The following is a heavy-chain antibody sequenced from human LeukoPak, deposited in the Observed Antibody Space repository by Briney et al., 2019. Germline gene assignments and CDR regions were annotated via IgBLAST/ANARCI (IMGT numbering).Heavy chain of an antibody. J-gene: IGHJ4*02. CDR3: TRGVGEYTNGHFDF. D-gene: IGHD2-8*01. CDR2: ISKSGGTT. Sequence: GGSLRLSCAATGFTFSNYAMTWVRQAPGKGLEWVSSISKSGGTTYDRDSVKGRFTISRDNSKNTVYLQMNTLRAEDTALYFCTRGVGEYTNGHFDFWGQGTLVTVSS. CDR1: GFTFSNYA. V-gene: IGHV3-23*01.